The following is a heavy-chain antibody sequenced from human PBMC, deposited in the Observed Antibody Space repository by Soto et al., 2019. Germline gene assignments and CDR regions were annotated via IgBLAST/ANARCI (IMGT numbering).Heavy chain of an antibody. CDR1: EYTFNIYG. V-gene: IGHV3-30*18. Sequence: GGSLRLSCAACEYTFNIYGMHWVRQAPDKGLEWVALISYDGSNQYYADSVKGRFTISRDNSKNTLFLQMNSLRADDTAVYYCAKDQASGQGSFDSWGQGTLVTVSS. J-gene: IGHJ4*02. CDR3: AKDQASGQGSFDS. CDR2: ISYDGSNQ.